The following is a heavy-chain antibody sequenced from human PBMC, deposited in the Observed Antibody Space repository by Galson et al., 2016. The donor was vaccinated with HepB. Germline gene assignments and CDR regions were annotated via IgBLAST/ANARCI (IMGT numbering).Heavy chain of an antibody. CDR2: IYYTGST. D-gene: IGHD2/OR15-2a*01. Sequence: ETLSLTCTVSGGSVSSGSIFWSWIRQPPGKGLEWIGYIYYTGSTTYSPSLKSRVTISVDTSKNIFSLKVTSVTAADTAVYSCARRSNFYDAGDYWGQGTLVTVSS. J-gene: IGHJ4*02. CDR1: GGSVSSGSIF. V-gene: IGHV4-61*01. CDR3: ARRSNFYDAGDY.